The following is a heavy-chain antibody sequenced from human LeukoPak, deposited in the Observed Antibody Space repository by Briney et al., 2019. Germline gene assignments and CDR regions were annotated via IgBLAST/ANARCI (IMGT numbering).Heavy chain of an antibody. Sequence: SETLSLTCAVYGGSFSGYYWSWIRQPAGKGLEWIGRIYTSGSTNYNPSLKSRVTMSVDTSKNQFSLKLSSVTAADTAVYYCARDRDYYDSSGYYTGAFDIWGQGTMVTVSS. CDR3: ARDRDYYDSSGYYTGAFDI. V-gene: IGHV4-4*07. CDR1: GGSFSGYY. D-gene: IGHD3-22*01. CDR2: IYTSGST. J-gene: IGHJ3*02.